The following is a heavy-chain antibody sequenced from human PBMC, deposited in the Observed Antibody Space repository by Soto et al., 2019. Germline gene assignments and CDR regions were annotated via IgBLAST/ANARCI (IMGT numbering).Heavy chain of an antibody. V-gene: IGHV3-48*01. CDR3: ARDSGVLRFLEWFQNAFDI. CDR1: GFTFSSYS. CDR2: ISSSSSTI. J-gene: IGHJ3*02. D-gene: IGHD3-3*01. Sequence: GGSLRLSCAASGFTFSSYSMNWVRQAPGKGLEWVSYISSSSSTIYYADSVKGRFTISRDNAKNSLYLQMNSLRAEDTAVYYCARDSGVLRFLEWFQNAFDIWGQGTMVTVSS.